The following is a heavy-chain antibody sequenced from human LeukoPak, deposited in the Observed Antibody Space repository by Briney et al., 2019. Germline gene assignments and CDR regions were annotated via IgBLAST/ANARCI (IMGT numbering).Heavy chain of an antibody. CDR2: IYSGGST. J-gene: IGHJ6*03. V-gene: IGHV3-66*01. D-gene: IGHD1-26*01. CDR1: GFTVSSNY. Sequence: GGSLRLSCAASGFTVSSNYMSWVRQAPGKGLEWVSVIYSGGSTYYADSVKGRFTISRDNSKNTLYLQMNSLRTEDTAVYYCARGVSSGTYFLSRDYCYMDVWGKGTTVTISS. CDR3: ARGVSSGTYFLSRDYCYMDV.